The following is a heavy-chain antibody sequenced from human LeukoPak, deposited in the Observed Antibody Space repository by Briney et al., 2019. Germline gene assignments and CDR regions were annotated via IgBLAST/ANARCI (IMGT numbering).Heavy chain of an antibody. CDR1: GFNFSSYG. D-gene: IGHD2-15*01. Sequence: GGSLRLSCAASGFNFSSYGMHWVRQAPGKGLEWVTFIRYDGSNKYYADSVKGRFTISRDNSKNTLYLQMNSLRAEDTAVYHCAKDHCSRGTCYYYYYMDVWGKGTTVTVSS. CDR2: IRYDGSNK. CDR3: AKDHCSRGTCYYYYYMDV. V-gene: IGHV3-30*02. J-gene: IGHJ6*03.